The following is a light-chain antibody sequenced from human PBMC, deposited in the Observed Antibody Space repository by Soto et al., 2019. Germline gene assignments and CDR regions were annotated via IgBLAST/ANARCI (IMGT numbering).Light chain of an antibody. J-gene: IGKJ1*01. Sequence: DIQMTQSPSSLSASVGDRVTITCRASQSISSYLNWYQQKPGKAPKLLIYAASSLQSGVPSGFSGSGSETDFTLTISSLQPEDFATYYCKQTYSTRWTFGQGTKVEIK. CDR3: KQTYSTRWT. V-gene: IGKV1-39*01. CDR2: AAS. CDR1: QSISSY.